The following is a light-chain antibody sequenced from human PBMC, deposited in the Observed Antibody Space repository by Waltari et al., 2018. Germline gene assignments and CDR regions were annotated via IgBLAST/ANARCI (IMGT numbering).Light chain of an antibody. CDR2: RSD. J-gene: IGLJ3*02. V-gene: IGLV1-44*01. CDR3: ASWDDSLNGHWV. CDR1: ASNIGGKL. Sequence: QSVLTQPPSASGTPGQRVTISCSGSASNIGGKLVNWYQQLPGKAPKLLIYRSDHRPSGVPDRFSASRTGTSASLAISGLQSEDEADSFCASWDDSLNGHWVFGGGTTVTVL.